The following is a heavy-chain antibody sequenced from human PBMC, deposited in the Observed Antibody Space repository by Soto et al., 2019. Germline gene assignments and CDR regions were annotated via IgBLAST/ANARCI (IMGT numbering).Heavy chain of an antibody. J-gene: IGHJ3*02. CDR1: GFTFSNYA. V-gene: IGHV3-23*01. CDR3: AKDHTVVNRDAFEI. D-gene: IGHD4-4*01. CDR2: ISDSGTGT. Sequence: EVQILESGGGLVQPGGSLRLSCAASGFTFSNYAMYWVRQAPGKGLAWVSGISDSGTGTYYADSVKGRFTISRDNSKNTVYRQMKTLRAEDTAVYYCAKDHTVVNRDAFEIWGHGTMVNVSS.